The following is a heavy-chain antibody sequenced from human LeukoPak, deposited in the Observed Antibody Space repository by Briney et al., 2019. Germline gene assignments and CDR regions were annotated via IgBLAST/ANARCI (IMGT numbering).Heavy chain of an antibody. CDR3: ARDRYGDGFAHFDY. J-gene: IGHJ4*02. V-gene: IGHV1-2*02. CDR1: GYTFTIYA. CDR2: ITPSGGA. D-gene: IGHD5-24*01. Sequence: ASVKVSCKASGYTFTIYAMHWVRQAPGQGLEWMGWITPSGGAYYRQKFQGRVAITRDTSITTAYMDLSRLTPDDTAVYYCARDRYGDGFAHFDYWGQGALVTVSS.